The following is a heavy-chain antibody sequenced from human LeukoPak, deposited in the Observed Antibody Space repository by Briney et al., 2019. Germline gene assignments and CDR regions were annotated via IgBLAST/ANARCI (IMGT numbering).Heavy chain of an antibody. J-gene: IGHJ1*01. CDR3: VRLSVQMSTVRAAEYIQH. CDR1: GGSIRSSDYY. D-gene: IGHD5-24*01. CDR2: IHYGGST. V-gene: IGHV4-39*01. Sequence: SETLSLTCTVSGGSIRSSDYYWGWIRQPPGKGLEWIGSIHYGGSTCDNASLKNRLTISVDTSKNQFSLKLSSVTAADTAVYYCVRLSVQMSTVRAAEYIQHWGQGTLVIVSS.